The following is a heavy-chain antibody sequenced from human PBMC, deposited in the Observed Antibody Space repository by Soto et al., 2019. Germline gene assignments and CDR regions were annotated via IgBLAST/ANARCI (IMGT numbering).Heavy chain of an antibody. J-gene: IGHJ4*02. CDR2: INSDGSST. CDR3: ARVIAVAEVVDY. CDR1: GFTFSSYW. V-gene: IGHV3-74*01. D-gene: IGHD6-19*01. Sequence: EVQLVESRGGLVQPGGSLRLSCAASGFTFSSYWMHWVRQAPGKGLVWVSRINSDGSSTSYADSVKGRFTISRDNAKNTLYLQMNSLRAEDTALYYCARVIAVAEVVDYWGQGTLVTVSS.